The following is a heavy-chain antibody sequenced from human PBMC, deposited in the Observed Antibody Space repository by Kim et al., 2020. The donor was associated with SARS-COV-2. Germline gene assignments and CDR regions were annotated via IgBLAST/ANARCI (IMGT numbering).Heavy chain of an antibody. CDR3: ARVGPSALLDGYKGGNAFDI. J-gene: IGHJ3*02. CDR1: GGSISSYY. Sequence: SETLSLTCTVSGGSISSYYWSWIRQPPGKGLEWIGYIYYSGSTNYNPSLKSRVTISVDTSKNQFSLKLSSVTAADTAMYYCARVGPSALLDGYKGGNAFDIWGQGTMVTVSS. D-gene: IGHD5-12*01. CDR2: IYYSGST. V-gene: IGHV4-59*13.